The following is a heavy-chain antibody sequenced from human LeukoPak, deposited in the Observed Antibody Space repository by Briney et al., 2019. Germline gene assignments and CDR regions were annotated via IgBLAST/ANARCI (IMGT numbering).Heavy chain of an antibody. CDR3: ARDDYSGVGAAYFDY. D-gene: IGHD1-26*01. J-gene: IGHJ4*02. V-gene: IGHV1-18*01. CDR2: ISAYNGNT. CDR1: GYTFTSYG. Sequence: ASVKVSCKASGYTFTSYGISWVRQAPGQGLEWMGWISAYNGNTNYAQKLQGRVTMTTDTSTSTAYMDLRSLRSDDTAVYYCARDDYSGVGAAYFDYWGQGTLVTVSS.